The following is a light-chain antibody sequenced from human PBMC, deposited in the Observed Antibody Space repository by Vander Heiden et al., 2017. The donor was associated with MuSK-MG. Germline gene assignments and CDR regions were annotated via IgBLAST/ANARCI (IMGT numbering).Light chain of an antibody. V-gene: IGLV2-11*01. CDR2: GGS. CDR1: SSDVGGYNY. Sequence: QSALTLPRSLSGSPAQPVTISCTGTSSDVGGYNYGSWYQQYPGKAPKLMVYGGSKRPAGVPDRFSGSKSGNTAALTISALQGEDEADYNGCAQAGIVVFGGGTKLTVL. CDR3: CAQAGIVV. J-gene: IGLJ2*01.